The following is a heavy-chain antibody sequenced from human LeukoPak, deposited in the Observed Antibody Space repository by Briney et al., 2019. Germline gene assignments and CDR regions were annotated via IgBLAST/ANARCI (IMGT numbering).Heavy chain of an antibody. CDR1: GYSISSGYY. J-gene: IGHJ5*02. Sequence: SETLSLTCTVSGYSISSGYYWGWSRQPPGKGVEGIGSIYHSGSTYYNPSLKSRVTISVDTSKTQFSLKLSSVTAADTAVYYCARDGSAAYYDFWSGQNNWFDPWGQGTLVTVSS. D-gene: IGHD3-3*01. CDR2: IYHSGST. V-gene: IGHV4-38-2*02. CDR3: ARDGSAAYYDFWSGQNNWFDP.